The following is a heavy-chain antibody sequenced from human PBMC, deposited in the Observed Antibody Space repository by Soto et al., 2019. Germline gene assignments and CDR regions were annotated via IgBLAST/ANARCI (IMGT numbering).Heavy chain of an antibody. CDR1: GFTFSSYG. CDR2: ISYDGSNK. D-gene: IGHD2-15*01. Sequence: QVQLVESGGGVVQPGRSLRLSCAASGFTFSSYGMHWVRQDPGKGLEWVAVISYDGSNKYYADSVKGRFTISRDNSKNTLYLQMNRLRAEDTAVYYCAKYQVRVVVAAAFDYWGQGTLVTVSS. V-gene: IGHV3-30*18. J-gene: IGHJ4*02. CDR3: AKYQVRVVVAAAFDY.